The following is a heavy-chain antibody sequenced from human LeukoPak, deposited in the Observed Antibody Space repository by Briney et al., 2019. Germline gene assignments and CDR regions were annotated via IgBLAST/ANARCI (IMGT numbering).Heavy chain of an antibody. J-gene: IGHJ4*02. V-gene: IGHV4-34*01. Sequence: SETLSLTCAVYGGSFSGYYWSWIRQPPGKGLEWIGEINHSGSTNNNPSLKSRVTISVDTSKNQFSLKLSSVTAADTAVYYCARDSGYSSGWSWGQGTLVTVSS. CDR3: ARDSGYSSGWS. CDR1: GGSFSGYY. D-gene: IGHD6-19*01. CDR2: INHSGST.